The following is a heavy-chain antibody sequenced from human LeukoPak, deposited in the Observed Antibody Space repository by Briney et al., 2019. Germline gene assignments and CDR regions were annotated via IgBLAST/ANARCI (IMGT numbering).Heavy chain of an antibody. CDR2: IYYSGST. J-gene: IGHJ3*02. D-gene: IGHD1-26*01. CDR1: GGSTSSGDYY. V-gene: IGHV4-30-4*08. CDR3: AVPDSGSYQGWAFDI. Sequence: SETLSLTCTVSGGSTSSGDYYWSWIRQPPGKGLEWIGYIYYSGSTYYNPSLKSRVTISVDTSKNQFSLKLSSVTAADTAVYYCAVPDSGSYQGWAFDIWGRGTMVTVSS.